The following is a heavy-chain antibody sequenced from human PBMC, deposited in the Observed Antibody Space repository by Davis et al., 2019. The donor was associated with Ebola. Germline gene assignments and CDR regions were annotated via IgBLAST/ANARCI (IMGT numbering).Heavy chain of an antibody. Sequence: ASVKVSCKVSGYTLTELSMHWVRQAPGKGLEWMGGFDPEDGETIYAQKLQGRVTMTTDTSTSTAYVELRSLRSDDTAVYYCARGGGSYYLDWGQGTLVTVSS. D-gene: IGHD1-26*01. CDR2: FDPEDGET. V-gene: IGHV1-24*01. CDR3: ARGGGSYYLD. CDR1: GYTLTELS. J-gene: IGHJ4*02.